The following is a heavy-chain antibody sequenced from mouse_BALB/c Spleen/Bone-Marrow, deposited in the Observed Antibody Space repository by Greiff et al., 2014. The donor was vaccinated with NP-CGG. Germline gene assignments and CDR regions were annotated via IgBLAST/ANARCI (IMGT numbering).Heavy chain of an antibody. CDR1: GYTFSHYW. Sequence: VQLQQSGAELMKPGASVKISCKATGYTFSHYWIEWVKQRLGHGLEWIGEILPGTGSTKYNEKFKGKATITADTSSSTAYMQLSSLTSEDSAVYYCTRSLRRYFDYWGQGTTLTVSS. D-gene: IGHD1-2*01. CDR2: ILPGTGST. CDR3: TRSLRRYFDY. J-gene: IGHJ2*01. V-gene: IGHV1-9*01.